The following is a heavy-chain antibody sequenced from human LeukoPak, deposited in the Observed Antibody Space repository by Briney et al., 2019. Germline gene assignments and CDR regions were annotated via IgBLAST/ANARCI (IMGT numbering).Heavy chain of an antibody. D-gene: IGHD3-22*01. J-gene: IGHJ4*02. CDR1: GFTFSSYW. CDR2: IKQDGSEK. CDR3: ARDMSYYDSSGYSH. V-gene: IGHV3-7*01. Sequence: GGSLRLSCAASGFTFSSYWMSWVRQAPGKGLEWVANIKQDGSEKYYVDSVKGRFTISRDNAKDSLYLQMNSLRAEDTAVYYCARDMSYYDSSGYSHWGQGTLVTVSS.